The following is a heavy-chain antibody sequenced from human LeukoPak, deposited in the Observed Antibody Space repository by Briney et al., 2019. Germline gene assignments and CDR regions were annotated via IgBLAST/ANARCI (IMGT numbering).Heavy chain of an antibody. Sequence: PSETLSLTCTVSGGSISSSSYYWGWIRQPPGKGLEWIGNIFYSGSTYYAPSLKSRLTISIDTSKNHFSLKLSSVTAADTAVYYCARVLESLHAFDIWGQKTMFT. CDR2: IFYSGST. V-gene: IGHV4-39*07. CDR3: ARVLESLHAFDI. CDR1: GGSISSSSYY. J-gene: IGHJ3*02. D-gene: IGHD1-26*01.